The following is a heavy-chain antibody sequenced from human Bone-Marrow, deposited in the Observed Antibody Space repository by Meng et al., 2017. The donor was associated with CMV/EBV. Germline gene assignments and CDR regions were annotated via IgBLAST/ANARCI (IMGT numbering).Heavy chain of an antibody. D-gene: IGHD3-22*01. CDR3: ARDPLPSYYNDNSGYSN. CDR2: INPYNGNT. V-gene: IGHV1-18*01. CDR1: GYTFTSYG. J-gene: IGHJ4*02. Sequence: ASVKVSCKASGYTFTSYGINWVRQAPGQGLEWMGWINPYNGNTEYGQNLQGRVTMTTDTSTSTAYMELRSLRSDDTAVYYCARDPLPSYYNDNSGYSNWGQGTLVPVSS.